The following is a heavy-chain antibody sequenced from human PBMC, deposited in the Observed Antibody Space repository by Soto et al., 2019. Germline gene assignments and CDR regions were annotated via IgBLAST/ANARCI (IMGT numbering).Heavy chain of an antibody. Sequence: QVELVESGGGVVHPGTSLRLSCAASGFTFSSYGLHWVRQAPGKGLEWVAGISYDGGSQYYADSVKGRFTISRDDSKNTLYLLMHSPRTEDTAVYHCAKVRVEMSTNDAFDIWGQGTMVTVS. D-gene: IGHD2-21*01. CDR3: AKVRVEMSTNDAFDI. CDR1: GFTFSSYG. J-gene: IGHJ3*02. CDR2: ISYDGGSQ. V-gene: IGHV3-30*18.